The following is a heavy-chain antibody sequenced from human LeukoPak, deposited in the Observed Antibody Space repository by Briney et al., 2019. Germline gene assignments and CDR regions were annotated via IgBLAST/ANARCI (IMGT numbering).Heavy chain of an antibody. V-gene: IGHV4-59*01. CDR2: IYYSGST. J-gene: IGHJ6*02. Sequence: SETLSLTCTVSGGSISSYYWSWIRQPPGKGLEWIGYIYYSGSTNYNPSLKSRVTISVDTSKNQFSLKLSSVTAADTAVYYCARGYNYYGMDVWGQGTTVTVSS. CDR3: ARGYNYYGMDV. CDR1: GGSISSYY.